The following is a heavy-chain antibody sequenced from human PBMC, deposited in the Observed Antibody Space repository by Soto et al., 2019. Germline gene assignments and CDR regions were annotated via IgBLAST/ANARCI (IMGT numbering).Heavy chain of an antibody. CDR1: QFSFSSYW. CDR2: INHDGSKT. Sequence: LGGSLRLSCAASQFSFSSYWMHWVRQVPGKGPAWVSRINHDGSKTEYADSVKGRFTISRDNTNNTLYLQMNSLRVEDTAMYYCVREPWGFSGTWYDYWGQGTLVTVSS. CDR3: VREPWGFSGTWYDY. D-gene: IGHD6-13*01. J-gene: IGHJ4*02. V-gene: IGHV3-74*01.